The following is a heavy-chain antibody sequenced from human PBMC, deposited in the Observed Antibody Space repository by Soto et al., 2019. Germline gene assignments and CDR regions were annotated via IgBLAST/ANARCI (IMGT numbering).Heavy chain of an antibody. CDR3: ARDRAGASSPKYYYYYGMDV. CDR1: GDSVSSNSAA. D-gene: IGHD6-6*01. Sequence: QSQTLSLTCAISGDSVSSNSAAWNWIRQSPSRGLEWLGRTYYRSKWYNDYAVSVKSRITINPDTSKNQFSLQLNSVTPEDTAVYYCARDRAGASSPKYYYYYGMDVWGQGTTVTVSS. V-gene: IGHV6-1*01. CDR2: TYYRSKWYN. J-gene: IGHJ6*02.